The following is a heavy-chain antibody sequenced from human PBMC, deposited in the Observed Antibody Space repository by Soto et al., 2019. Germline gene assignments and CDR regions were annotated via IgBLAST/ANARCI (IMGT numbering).Heavy chain of an antibody. CDR2: IYYSGST. V-gene: IGHV4-39*01. J-gene: IGHJ5*02. CDR1: GGSISSSSYY. CDR3: AGSGYSGYDYPVNWFDP. Sequence: QLQLQESGPGLVKPSETLSLTCTVSGGSISSSSYYWGWIRQPPGKGLEWIGSIYYSGSTYYNPSLKSRVTISVDTSKNQFSLKLSSVTAADTAVYYCAGSGYSGYDYPVNWFDPWGQGTLVTVSS. D-gene: IGHD5-12*01.